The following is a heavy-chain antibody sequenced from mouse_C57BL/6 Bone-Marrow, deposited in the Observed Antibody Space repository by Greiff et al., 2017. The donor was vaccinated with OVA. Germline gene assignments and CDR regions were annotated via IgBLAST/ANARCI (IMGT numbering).Heavy chain of an antibody. J-gene: IGHJ2*01. CDR1: GYTFTDYE. V-gene: IGHV1-15*01. Sequence: QVQLKESGAELVRPGASVTLSCKASGYTFTDYEMHWVKQTPVHGLEWIGAIDPETGGTAYNQKFKGKAILTADKSSSTAYMELRSLTSEDSAVYYCTRTPTIVTFDYWGQGTTLTVSS. CDR2: IDPETGGT. CDR3: TRTPTIVTFDY. D-gene: IGHD2-5*01.